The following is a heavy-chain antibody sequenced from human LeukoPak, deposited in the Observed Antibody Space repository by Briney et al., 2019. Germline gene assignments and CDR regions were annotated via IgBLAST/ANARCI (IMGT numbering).Heavy chain of an antibody. D-gene: IGHD3-10*01. CDR2: ILFDGSNK. V-gene: IGHV3-30*02. Sequence: PGGSLRLSCAASGFSFSIFGMHWVRQAPGKGLEWVSFILFDGSNKYYADSVKGRFTISRDNSKNTLYLHMNSLRTEDTAVYYCAKGRNSKSNYYMDVWGKGTTVTVSS. CDR1: GFSFSIFG. J-gene: IGHJ6*03. CDR3: AKGRNSKSNYYMDV.